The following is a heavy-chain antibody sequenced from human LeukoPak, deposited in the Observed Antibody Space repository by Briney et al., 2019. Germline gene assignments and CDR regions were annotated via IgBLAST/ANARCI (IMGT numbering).Heavy chain of an antibody. CDR1: GYTLTELS. D-gene: IGHD2-2*01. V-gene: IGHV1-24*01. CDR2: FDPEDGET. Sequence: ASVKVSCKVSGYTLTELSVHWVRHAPGKGLEWMGGFDPEDGETIYAQKFQGRVTMTEDTSTDTAYMELSSLRSEDTAVYYCATCGSTSCYFDYWGQGTLVTVSS. J-gene: IGHJ4*02. CDR3: ATCGSTSCYFDY.